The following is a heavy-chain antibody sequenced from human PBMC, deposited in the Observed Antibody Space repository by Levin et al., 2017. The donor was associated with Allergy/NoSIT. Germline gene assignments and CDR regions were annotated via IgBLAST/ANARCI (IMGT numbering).Heavy chain of an antibody. D-gene: IGHD3-9*01. CDR1: GGSISTDNW. V-gene: IGHV4-4*02. CDR2: IYRSGDT. CDR3: ATVEGLFCSGVSCSYSFHY. J-gene: IGHJ4*02. Sequence: PSETLSLTCAVSGGSISTDNWWSWIRQHPGKGLEWIGEIYRSGDTNHNPSLRSRVTMSVDKSKNPFSLKLSSVTAADTAVYYCATVEGLFCSGVSCSYSFHYWGQGALVTVSS.